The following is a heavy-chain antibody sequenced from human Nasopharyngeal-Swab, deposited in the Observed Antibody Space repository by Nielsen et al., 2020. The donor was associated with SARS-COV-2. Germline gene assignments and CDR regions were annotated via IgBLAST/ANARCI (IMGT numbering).Heavy chain of an antibody. V-gene: IGHV4-31*03. CDR2: IYYSGST. Sequence: SETLSLTCTVSGGSISSGGFYLRWVPPHPGKGLGGVGYIYYSGSTYYNPSLKSRVTISVDTSKNQFSLKLSSVTAADTAVYYCAREVALIAAAGAREDWFDPWGQGTLVTVSS. CDR3: AREVALIAAAGAREDWFDP. J-gene: IGHJ5*02. CDR1: GGSISSGGFY. D-gene: IGHD6-13*01.